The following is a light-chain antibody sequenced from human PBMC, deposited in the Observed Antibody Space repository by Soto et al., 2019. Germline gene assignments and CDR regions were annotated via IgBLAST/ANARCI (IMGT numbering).Light chain of an antibody. Sequence: QPVLTQSPSASASLGASVKLTCTLSSGHSSYAIAWHQLQPEKGPRSLMKLDSDGSHTKGDGIPDRFSGSSSGAERYLTISSLQSEDEADYYCQTGGTGFQVFGGGTKLTAL. CDR3: QTGGTGFQV. J-gene: IGLJ3*02. V-gene: IGLV4-69*01. CDR2: LDSDGSH. CDR1: SGHSSYA.